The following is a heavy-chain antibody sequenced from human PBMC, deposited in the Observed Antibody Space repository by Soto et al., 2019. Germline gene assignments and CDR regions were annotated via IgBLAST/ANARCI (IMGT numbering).Heavy chain of an antibody. CDR2: IRSKAYGGTT. D-gene: IGHD3-22*01. Sequence: PGGSLRLSCTASGFTFGDYAMSWVRQAPGEGLEWVGFIRSKAYGGTTEYAASVKGRFTISRDDSKSIAYLQMNSLKTEDTAVYYCTREGIRYYNDSSGSYTPDYWGQGTLVTVS. J-gene: IGHJ4*02. CDR3: TREGIRYYNDSSGSYTPDY. CDR1: GFTFGDYA. V-gene: IGHV3-49*04.